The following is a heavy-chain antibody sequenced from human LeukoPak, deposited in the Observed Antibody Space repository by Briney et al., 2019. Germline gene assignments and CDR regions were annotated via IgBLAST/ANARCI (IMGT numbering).Heavy chain of an antibody. J-gene: IGHJ3*02. CDR3: ARDGMTTVTTSLAFDI. CDR1: GGSISSGSYY. V-gene: IGHV4-61*02. CDR2: IYTSGST. D-gene: IGHD4-17*01. Sequence: SETLSLTCTVSGGSISSGSYYWSWIRQPAGKGLEWIGRIYTSGSTNYNPSLKSRVTISVDTSKNQFSLKLSSVTAADTAVYYCARDGMTTVTTSLAFDIWGQGTMVTVSS.